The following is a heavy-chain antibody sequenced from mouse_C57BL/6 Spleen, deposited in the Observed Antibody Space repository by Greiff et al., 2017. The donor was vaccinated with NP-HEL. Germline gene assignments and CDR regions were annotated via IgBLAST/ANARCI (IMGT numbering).Heavy chain of an antibody. CDR1: GYAFSSYW. CDR2: IYPGDGDT. V-gene: IGHV1-80*01. D-gene: IGHD2-3*01. CDR3: ARPPIYDGYYGEFAY. Sequence: VQLQQSGAELVKPGASVKISCKASGYAFSSYWMNWVKQRPGKGLEWIGQIYPGDGDTNYNGKFKGKATLTADKSSSTAYMQLSSLTSEDSAVYFCARPPIYDGYYGEFAYWGQGTLVTVSA. J-gene: IGHJ3*01.